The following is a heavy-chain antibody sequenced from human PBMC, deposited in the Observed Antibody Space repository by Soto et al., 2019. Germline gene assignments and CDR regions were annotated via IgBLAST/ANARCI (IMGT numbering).Heavy chain of an antibody. Sequence: SETLSLTCTVSGGSISSGGYYWSWIRQHPGKGLEWIGYIYYSGSTYYNPSPKSRVTISVDTSKNQFSLKLSSVTAADTAVYYCASRKYYDFWSGYYNWFDPWGQGTLVTVSS. CDR1: GGSISSGGYY. CDR3: ASRKYYDFWSGYYNWFDP. CDR2: IYYSGST. D-gene: IGHD3-3*01. J-gene: IGHJ5*02. V-gene: IGHV4-31*03.